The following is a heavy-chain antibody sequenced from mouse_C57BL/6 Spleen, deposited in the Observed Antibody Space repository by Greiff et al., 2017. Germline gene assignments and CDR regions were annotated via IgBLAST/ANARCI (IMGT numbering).Heavy chain of an antibody. CDR3: TRVTGRYYAMDD. CDR1: GFTFSSYA. D-gene: IGHD4-1*01. V-gene: IGHV5-9-1*02. Sequence: EVKLLESGEGLVKPGGSLKLSCAASGFTFSSYAMSWVRQTPEKGLEWVAYISTGGGYIYYADTVKGRFTMARDNARNTLYLQMSSLKSEDTAMYYCTRVTGRYYAMDDWGQGTSVTVSS. J-gene: IGHJ4*01. CDR2: ISTGGGYI.